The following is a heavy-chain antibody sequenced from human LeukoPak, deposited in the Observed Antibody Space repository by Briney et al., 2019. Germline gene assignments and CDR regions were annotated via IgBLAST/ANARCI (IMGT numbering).Heavy chain of an antibody. Sequence: PGRSLRLSCAASGFPFSSYGMHWVRQAPGKGLEWLSSISSNSNYIYYADSVKGRFTISRDNAKNSLYLQMNSLRAEDTAVYYCARGYCSGGTCYFDYWGQGTLVTVSS. J-gene: IGHJ4*02. CDR3: ARGYCSGGTCYFDY. CDR1: GFPFSSYG. CDR2: ISSNSNYI. V-gene: IGHV3-21*01. D-gene: IGHD2-15*01.